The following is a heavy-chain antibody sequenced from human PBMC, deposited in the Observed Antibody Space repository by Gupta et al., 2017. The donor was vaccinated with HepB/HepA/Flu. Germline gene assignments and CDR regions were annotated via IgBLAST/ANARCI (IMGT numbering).Heavy chain of an antibody. CDR1: GFTFSSYA. CDR3: ARDRTIFGVGEVDP. D-gene: IGHD3-3*01. V-gene: IGHV3-30-3*01. CDR2: ISYDGSNK. J-gene: IGHJ5*02. Sequence: QVRLVESGGGVVQPGRSLRLSCAASGFTFSSYAMAWVRQAPGKGLEWVAVISYDGSNKYYADSVKGRFTIARDNSKNTLYLQMNSLRGEDTAVYSCARDRTIFGVGEVDPWGQGTLVTVSS.